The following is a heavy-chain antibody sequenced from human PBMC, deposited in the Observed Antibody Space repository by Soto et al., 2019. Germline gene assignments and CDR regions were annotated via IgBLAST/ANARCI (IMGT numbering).Heavy chain of an antibody. CDR3: ARTYDSNGYANEFDS. CDR2: IYDNGIT. D-gene: IGHD3-22*01. CDR1: GRSITSYY. V-gene: IGHV4-59*12. J-gene: IGHJ4*02. Sequence: QVVLQESGPGLVKPSETLSLTCSVSGRSITSYYWSWVRQPPGKGLEWIGYIYDNGITSQNPSLKSRVTMSADTSQNQFSLKLTCVTGADTAVYYCARTYDSNGYANEFDSWGQGILVTVTS.